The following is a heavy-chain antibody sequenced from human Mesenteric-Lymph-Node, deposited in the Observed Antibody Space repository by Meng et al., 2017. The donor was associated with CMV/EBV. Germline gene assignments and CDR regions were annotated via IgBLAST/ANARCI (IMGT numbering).Heavy chain of an antibody. V-gene: IGHV1-46*01. Sequence: ASVKVSCKASGYTFTNYYMHWVRQAPGQGLEWMGRINPTAGTASYAQRFQGRVTMTWDTSISTAYMELSTLTSDDTAVYYCAREYMGRGVGFDYWGQGTLVTVSS. D-gene: IGHD3-10*01. CDR2: INPTAGTA. CDR3: AREYMGRGVGFDY. J-gene: IGHJ4*02. CDR1: GYTFTNYY.